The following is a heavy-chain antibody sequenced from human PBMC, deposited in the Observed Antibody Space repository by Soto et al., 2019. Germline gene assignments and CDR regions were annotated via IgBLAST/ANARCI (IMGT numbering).Heavy chain of an antibody. D-gene: IGHD1-1*01. CDR1: GFSLSTNGVG. CDR2: IYWDDIK. CDR3: AHRRARTTGRDDAYDV. Sequence: QITLKESGPTLVKPTQTLTLTCVFSGFSLSTNGVGVGWIRQPPGKSLEWLALIYWDDIKLYNPSLKSRLTLTKDTSENQVVLTMTSVDPEDTATYYCAHRRARTTGRDDAYDVWGQGTLVVVAS. J-gene: IGHJ3*01. V-gene: IGHV2-5*02.